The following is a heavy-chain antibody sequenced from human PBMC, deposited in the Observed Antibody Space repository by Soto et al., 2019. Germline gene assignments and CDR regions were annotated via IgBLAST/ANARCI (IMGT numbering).Heavy chain of an antibody. V-gene: IGHV3-23*01. Sequence: DVRLLESGGGLVQPGGSLRLSCAASGFTFSRYAMSWVRQAPGKGLEWVSTISHSGDITYDADSVKGRFTTSRYNSNNTLFRQMKRLRADDTALYYCAKSLASSGYKADCWGQGTLVTVSS. D-gene: IGHD3-22*01. CDR3: AKSLASSGYKADC. CDR2: ISHSGDIT. J-gene: IGHJ4*02. CDR1: GFTFSRYA.